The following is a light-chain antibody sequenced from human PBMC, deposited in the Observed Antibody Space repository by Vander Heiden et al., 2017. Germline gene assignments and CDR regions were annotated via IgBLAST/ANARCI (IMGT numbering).Light chain of an antibody. CDR1: RSDVGDFTF. CDR3: GSHSSSAVV. CDR2: DVT. V-gene: IGLV2-14*03. Sequence: QSALTQPASVSGSPGQSITISCTGSRSDVGDFTFVTWYQQNPGKAPKLIIYDVTHRPSGVSDRFSGSRSGNTASLTISGLQADDEGDYFCGSHSSSAVVFGGGTTVTGL. J-gene: IGLJ2*01.